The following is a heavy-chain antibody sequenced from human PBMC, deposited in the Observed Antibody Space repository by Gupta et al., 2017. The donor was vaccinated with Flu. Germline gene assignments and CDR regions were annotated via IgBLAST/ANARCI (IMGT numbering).Heavy chain of an antibody. CDR2: IIPIFGTA. CDR1: GGTFRSYA. V-gene: IGHV1-69*01. D-gene: IGHD2-2*02. CDR3: ARVVVPAALPYYYYGMDV. J-gene: IGHJ6*02. Sequence: QVQLVQSGAEVQKPGSSVQVPCQASGGTFRSYAIRWVRQAPGQGLEWMGGIIPIFGTANYAQKFQGRVTITADESTSTAYMELSSLRSEDTAVYYCARVVVPAALPYYYYGMDVWGQGTTVTVSS.